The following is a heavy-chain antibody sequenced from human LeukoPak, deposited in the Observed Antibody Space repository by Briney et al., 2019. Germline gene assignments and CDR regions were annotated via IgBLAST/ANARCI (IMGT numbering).Heavy chain of an antibody. V-gene: IGHV4-59*01. CDR3: ARIDTSWFTFDD. Sequence: PSETLSLTCTVSGVSISSYYWGWIRQPPGKGLEWIGYISYSGSTNYNPSLKSRVTISVDTPKSQFSLKLSSVTAADTALYYCARIDTSWFTFDDWGQGTLVTVSS. CDR1: GVSISSYY. J-gene: IGHJ4*02. CDR2: ISYSGST. D-gene: IGHD2-2*01.